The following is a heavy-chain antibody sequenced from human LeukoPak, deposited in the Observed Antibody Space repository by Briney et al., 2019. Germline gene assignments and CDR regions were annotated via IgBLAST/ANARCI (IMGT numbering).Heavy chain of an antibody. J-gene: IGHJ4*02. V-gene: IGHV4-39*07. Sequence: SETLPLTCTVSGGSISSSSYYWAWIRQPPGKGLEWIGSIHYSGSTYYNPSLQSRVTISIDTSKNQFSLKLRFVTAADTAVYYCARHRSKWLQSSFDYWGQGTLVTVSS. CDR3: ARHRSKWLQSSFDY. CDR2: IHYSGST. D-gene: IGHD5-24*01. CDR1: GGSISSSSYY.